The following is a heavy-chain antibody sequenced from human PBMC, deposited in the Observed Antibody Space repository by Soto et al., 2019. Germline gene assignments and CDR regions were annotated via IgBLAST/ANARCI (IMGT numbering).Heavy chain of an antibody. V-gene: IGHV3-9*01. Sequence: GGSLGLSCAASGFTFDDYAMHWVRQAPGKGLEWVSGISCSSGSIYYADSVKGRFTISRDNAKNSLYLQMNSLRAEDTAVYYCARGAYYYDRSGLSYWGQGTLVTVSS. CDR3: ARGAYYYDRSGLSY. J-gene: IGHJ4*02. D-gene: IGHD3-22*01. CDR1: GFTFDDYA. CDR2: ISCSSGSI.